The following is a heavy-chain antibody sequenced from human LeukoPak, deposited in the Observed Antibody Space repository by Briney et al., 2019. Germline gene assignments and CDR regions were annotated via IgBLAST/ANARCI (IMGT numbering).Heavy chain of an antibody. J-gene: IGHJ5*02. CDR3: AREVGCSSTSCYPNWFDP. CDR1: GFTFSNYW. D-gene: IGHD2-2*01. V-gene: IGHV3-74*01. CDR2: INIDGSST. Sequence: GGSLRLSCAASGFTFSNYWMHWVRQAPGKGLVWVSRINIDGSSTSYADSVKGRFTISRDNAKNSLYLQMNSLRAEDTAVYYCAREVGCSSTSCYPNWFDPWGQGTLVTVSS.